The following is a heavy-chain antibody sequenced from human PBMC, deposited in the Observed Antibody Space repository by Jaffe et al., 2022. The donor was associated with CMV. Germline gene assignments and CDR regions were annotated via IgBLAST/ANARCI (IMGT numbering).Heavy chain of an antibody. CDR3: ARTYGWDSSGYYDS. CDR2: INPSDDST. V-gene: IGHV1-46*02. CDR1: GYTFNSYY. D-gene: IGHD3-22*01. J-gene: IGHJ4*02. Sequence: VQLVQSGAEVKKPGASVKVSCRASGYTFNSYYMHWVRQAPGQGFEWMGIINPSDDSTKYARKFQGRVTMTRDTSTSTVYMELSSLRSDDTAVYYCARTYGWDSSGYYDSWGQGTLVTVSS.